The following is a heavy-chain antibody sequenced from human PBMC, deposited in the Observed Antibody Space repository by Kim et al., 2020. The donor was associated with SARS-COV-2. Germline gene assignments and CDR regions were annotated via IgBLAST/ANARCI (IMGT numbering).Heavy chain of an antibody. Sequence: ASVKVSCKAYGYTFNSYGISWVRQAPGQGLEWMGWISTDDGDTNYAHNVQGRVTLATDTFTRTVYMEMRSLRSDDTAVYYCARDHGGSEATDTFDHWGQG. CDR1: GYTFNSYG. CDR2: ISTDDGDT. CDR3: ARDHGGSEATDTFDH. D-gene: IGHD2-15*01. J-gene: IGHJ4*02. V-gene: IGHV1-18*01.